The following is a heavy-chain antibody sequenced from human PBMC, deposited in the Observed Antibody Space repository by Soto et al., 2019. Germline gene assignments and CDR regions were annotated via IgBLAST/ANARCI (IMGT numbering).Heavy chain of an antibody. V-gene: IGHV1-69*13. CDR3: AGGATAGCYYKVVY. D-gene: IGHD3-10*01. CDR1: GGTFSSYA. Sequence: SVKVSCKASGGTFSSYAISWVRQAPGQGLEWMGGIIPIFGTANYAQKFQGTVTITADESTSTAYMELSSRRSEDTAVYFCAGGATAGCYYKVVYWGQGTLVTVSS. J-gene: IGHJ4*02. CDR2: IIPIFGTA.